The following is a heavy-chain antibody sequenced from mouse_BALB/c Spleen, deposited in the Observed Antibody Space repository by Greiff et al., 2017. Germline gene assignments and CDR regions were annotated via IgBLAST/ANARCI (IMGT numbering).Heavy chain of an antibody. CDR2: ISSGGST. CDR3: ARGEELRLRSYFDY. D-gene: IGHD1-2*01. J-gene: IGHJ2*01. CDR1: GFTFSSYA. Sequence: DVMLVESGGGLVKPGGSLKLSCAASGFTFSSYAMSWVRQTPEKRLEWVASISSGGSTYYPDSVKGRFTISRDNARNILYLQMSSLRSEDTAMYYCARGEELRLRSYFDYWGQGTTLTVSS. V-gene: IGHV5-6-5*01.